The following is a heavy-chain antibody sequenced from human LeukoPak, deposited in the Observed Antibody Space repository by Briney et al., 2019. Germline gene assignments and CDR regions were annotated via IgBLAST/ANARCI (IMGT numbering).Heavy chain of an antibody. Sequence: GGSLRLSCAASGFTFSDYWMHWVRQVPGKGLAWVSRINPDGSTTVYADSVKGRFTISRDNAQNTLYLQMNSLRAEDTAVYYCARDDYWGQGTLDTVSS. CDR1: GFTFSDYW. J-gene: IGHJ4*02. CDR2: INPDGSTT. CDR3: ARDDY. V-gene: IGHV3-74*01.